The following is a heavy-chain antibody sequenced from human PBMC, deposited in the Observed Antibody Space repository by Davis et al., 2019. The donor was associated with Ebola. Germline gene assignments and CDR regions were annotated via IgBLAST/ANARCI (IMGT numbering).Heavy chain of an antibody. V-gene: IGHV1-8*01. CDR2: VNPYSGNT. CDR3: ARGYGPKCRGGTCVNDS. CDR1: GYIFSNYD. J-gene: IGHJ4*02. D-gene: IGHD3-10*01. Sequence: ASVKVSCKASGYIFSNYDINWVRQASGQGLEWMGWVNPYSGNTGYVEKFKGRVTMTRNPSISTAYMELSRLRIDDTAVYYCARGYGPKCRGGTCVNDSWGQGTLVIVSS.